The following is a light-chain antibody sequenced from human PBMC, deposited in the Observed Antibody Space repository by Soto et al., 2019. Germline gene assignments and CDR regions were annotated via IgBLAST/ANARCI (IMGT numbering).Light chain of an antibody. J-gene: IGKJ5*01. CDR1: QSVHNY. V-gene: IGKV3-11*01. CDR2: GAS. CDR3: QQRSNWPTIT. Sequence: EIVLTQSPATLSLSPGDRAALSCKASQSVHNYLAWYQQKPGQAPRLLLYGASTRADGIPVRFSGSGSGTDLTLTITSPEPEDFAVYDCQQRSNWPTITFGQGTRLEIK.